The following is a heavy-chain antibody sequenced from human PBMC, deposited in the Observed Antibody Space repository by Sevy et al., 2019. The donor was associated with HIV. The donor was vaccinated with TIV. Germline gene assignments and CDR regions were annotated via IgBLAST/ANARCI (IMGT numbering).Heavy chain of an antibody. Sequence: GGSLRLSCVASGFNFRNFWMSWVRQAPGKGLECMADIKQDGSEAYYVDSVKGRFTISRDNAKNSLYLQMNSLRDEDTITYFCVRDKEVGASILDAWGQGTPVTVSS. CDR2: IKQDGSEA. J-gene: IGHJ5*02. CDR3: VRDKEVGASILDA. D-gene: IGHD1-26*01. CDR1: GFNFRNFW. V-gene: IGHV3-7*03.